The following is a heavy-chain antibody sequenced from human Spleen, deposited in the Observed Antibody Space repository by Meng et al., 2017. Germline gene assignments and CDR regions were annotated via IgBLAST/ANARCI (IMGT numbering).Heavy chain of an antibody. D-gene: IGHD4-17*01. V-gene: IGHV3-48*03. J-gene: IGHJ4*02. Sequence: GESLKISCAASGFTFSSYEMNWVRQAPGKGLEWVSYISSSGSTIYYADSVKGRFTISRDNAKNSLYLQMNSLRAEDTAVYYCARDRPDYGDYSLDNTPFDYWGQGTLVTVSS. CDR3: ARDRPDYGDYSLDNTPFDY. CDR2: ISSSGSTI. CDR1: GFTFSSYE.